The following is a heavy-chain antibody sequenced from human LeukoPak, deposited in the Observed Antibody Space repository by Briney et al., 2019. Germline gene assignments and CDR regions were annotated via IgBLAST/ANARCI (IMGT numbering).Heavy chain of an antibody. CDR2: VSTYNDNT. D-gene: IGHD3-22*01. Sequence: ASVKVSCKVSGYTFTKYGIIWVRQAPGQGLEWMGWVSTYNDNTNYAQNLQGRVTMTKDTSTSTAYMELRSLRSDDTAVYYCAREFDYYDDSGYSEDLWGRGTLVTVSS. CDR3: AREFDYYDDSGYSEDL. CDR1: GYTFTKYG. V-gene: IGHV1-18*01. J-gene: IGHJ5*02.